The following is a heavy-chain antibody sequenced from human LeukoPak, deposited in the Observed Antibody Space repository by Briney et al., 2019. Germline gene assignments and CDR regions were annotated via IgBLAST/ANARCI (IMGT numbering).Heavy chain of an antibody. CDR3: ARHRYGDYPYYYYCMDV. V-gene: IGHV4-39*01. CDR1: GGSISSSSYY. J-gene: IGHJ6*03. CDR2: IYYSGST. D-gene: IGHD4-17*01. Sequence: SETLSLTCTVSGGSISSSSYYWGWIRQPPGKGLEWIGSIYYSGSTYYNPSLKSRVTISVDTSKNQFSLKLSSVTAADTAVYYCARHRYGDYPYYYYCMDVWGKGTTVTVSS.